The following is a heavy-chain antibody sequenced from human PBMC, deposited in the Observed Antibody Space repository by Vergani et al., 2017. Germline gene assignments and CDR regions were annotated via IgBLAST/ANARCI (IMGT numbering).Heavy chain of an antibody. CDR3: ARLYGRYCSGRKYFDY. CDR2: IHPADSDT. CDR1: GYSFTNYW. V-gene: IGHV5-51*01. J-gene: IGHJ4*02. D-gene: IGHD2-15*01. Sequence: EVQLVQSGAEVKKPGESLRISCQISGYSFTNYWIGWVRQMPGKGLEWMGIIHPADSDTRYSQSFQGQVTISVDKSISTAYLQRSSLRASDSAMYYCARLYGRYCSGRKYFDYWGQGTLVTVSS.